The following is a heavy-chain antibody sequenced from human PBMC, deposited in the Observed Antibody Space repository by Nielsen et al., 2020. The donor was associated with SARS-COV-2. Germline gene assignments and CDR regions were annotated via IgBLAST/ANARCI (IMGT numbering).Heavy chain of an antibody. Sequence: GESLKISCAASGVTFSNAWMSWVRQAPGKGLEWVGRIKSKTDGGTTDYAAPVKGRFTISRDDSKNTLYLQMNSLKTEDTAVYYCTTDFTIPPDIVVVPAAMRGDYWGQGTLVTVSS. J-gene: IGHJ4*02. CDR1: GVTFSNAW. D-gene: IGHD2-2*01. CDR3: TTDFTIPPDIVVVPAAMRGDY. CDR2: IKSKTDGGTT. V-gene: IGHV3-15*01.